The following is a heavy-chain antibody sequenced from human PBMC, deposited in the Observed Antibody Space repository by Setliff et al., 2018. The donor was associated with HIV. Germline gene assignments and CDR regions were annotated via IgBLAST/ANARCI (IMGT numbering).Heavy chain of an antibody. CDR2: IYYSGST. J-gene: IGHJ2*01. CDR3: ARPSAGGGYNYCYFDL. Sequence: SETLSLTCSVSGGSISSSDYYWGWIRQPPGKGLEWIGSIYYSGSTYYNPSLKSRVTISVDTSKNQFSLNLSSVTAADTAVYYCARPSAGGGYNYCYFDLWGRGTLVTVPQ. CDR1: GGSISSSDYY. D-gene: IGHD5-12*01. V-gene: IGHV4-39*01.